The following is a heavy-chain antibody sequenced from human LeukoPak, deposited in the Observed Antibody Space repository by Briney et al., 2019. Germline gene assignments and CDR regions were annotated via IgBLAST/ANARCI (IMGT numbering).Heavy chain of an antibody. CDR3: AKDEYYYDSSGRLMGYFDY. D-gene: IGHD3-22*01. CDR1: GFTFSSYA. J-gene: IGHJ4*02. V-gene: IGHV3-23*01. Sequence: GGSLRLSCAASGFTFSSYAMSLVRQAPGKGLEWVSASSGSGGSTYYADSVKGRFTISRDNSKNTLYLQMNSLRAEDTAVYYCAKDEYYYDSSGRLMGYFDYWGQGTLVTVSS. CDR2: SSGSGGST.